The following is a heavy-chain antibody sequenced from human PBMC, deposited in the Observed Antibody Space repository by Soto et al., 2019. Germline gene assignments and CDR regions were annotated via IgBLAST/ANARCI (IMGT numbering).Heavy chain of an antibody. CDR1: GGSISSSSYY. CDR3: ARTGYCTNGVCYTWSYYYYYGMDV. J-gene: IGHJ6*02. Sequence: LSLTCTVSGGSISSSSYYWGWIRQPPGKGLEWIGSIYYSGSTYYNPSLKSRVTISVDTSKNQFSLKLSSVTAADTAVYYCARTGYCTNGVCYTWSYYYYYGMDVWGQGTTVTVSS. D-gene: IGHD2-8*01. V-gene: IGHV4-39*01. CDR2: IYYSGST.